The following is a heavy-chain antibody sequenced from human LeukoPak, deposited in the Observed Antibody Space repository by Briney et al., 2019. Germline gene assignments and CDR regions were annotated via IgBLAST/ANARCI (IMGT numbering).Heavy chain of an antibody. CDR3: TPGLGYSSSSDGY. CDR2: IRSKANSYAT. D-gene: IGHD6-6*01. J-gene: IGHJ4*02. CDR1: GFNFSGSV. V-gene: IGHV3-73*01. Sequence: GGSQRLSCAASGFNFSGSVVHWIRQASGKGLEWVGRIRSKANSYATGYGVSVKGRFTISRDDSKNTAYLQMNSLKTEDTAVYYCTPGLGYSSSSDGYWGQGTLVTVSS.